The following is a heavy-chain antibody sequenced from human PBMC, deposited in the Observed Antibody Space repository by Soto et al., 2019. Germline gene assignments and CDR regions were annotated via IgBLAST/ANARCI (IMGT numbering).Heavy chain of an antibody. CDR1: GFTFSSYA. D-gene: IGHD6-13*01. J-gene: IGHJ6*02. CDR3: ARYRPYSSTWKGDQYYGMDV. Sequence: PGGSLRLSCAASGFTFSSYAMHWVRQAPGKGLEWVAVISYDGSTKYYADSVKGRFTCSRDNSKNTLYLQMNSLRAEDTAVYFCARYRPYSSTWKGDQYYGMDVWGQGTTVTVSS. CDR2: ISYDGSTK. V-gene: IGHV3-30-3*01.